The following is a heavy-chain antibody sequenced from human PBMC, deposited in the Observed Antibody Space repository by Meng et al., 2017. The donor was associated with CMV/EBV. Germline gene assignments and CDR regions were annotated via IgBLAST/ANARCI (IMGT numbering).Heavy chain of an antibody. CDR1: GFTFSSYG. Sequence: GESLKISCAASGFTFSSYGMHWVRPAPGKGLEWVAFIRYDGSNKYYADSVKGRFTISRDNSKNTLYLQMKSPRAEDTAVYYCEKDLRQSHYFDYWGQGTLVTVSS. V-gene: IGHV3-30*02. CDR3: EKDLRQSHYFDY. J-gene: IGHJ4*02. CDR2: IRYDGSNK.